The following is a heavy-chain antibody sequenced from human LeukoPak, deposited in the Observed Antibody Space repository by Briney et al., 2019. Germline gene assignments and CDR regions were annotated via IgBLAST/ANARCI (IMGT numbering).Heavy chain of an antibody. V-gene: IGHV4-34*01. D-gene: IGHD2-2*01. CDR3: ARVVVVPAAIKARSWFDP. CDR1: GGSFSGYY. J-gene: IGHJ5*02. CDR2: INHSGST. Sequence: SETLSLTCAVYGGSFSGYYWSWIRQPPGKGLEWLGEINHSGSTNYNPSLKSRVTISVDTSKNQFSLKLSSVTAADTAVYYCARVVVVPAAIKARSWFDPWGQGTLVTVSS.